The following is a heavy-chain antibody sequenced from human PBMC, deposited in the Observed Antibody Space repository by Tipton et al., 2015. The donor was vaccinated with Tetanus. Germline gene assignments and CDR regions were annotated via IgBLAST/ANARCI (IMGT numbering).Heavy chain of an antibody. CDR2: IYSSGRA. D-gene: IGHD6-19*01. CDR3: ARDSPGIAVAAGAGAFDI. CDR1: GGSFTSGDFY. V-gene: IGHV4-30-4*01. Sequence: LRLSWAVSGGSFTSGDFYWTWIRQSPGKGLEWIGSIYSSGRAHYNPSRKSRVTISEDTSKNLFSLKLTSVTAADTAVYYCARDSPGIAVAAGAGAFDIWGQGTMVTVSS. J-gene: IGHJ3*02.